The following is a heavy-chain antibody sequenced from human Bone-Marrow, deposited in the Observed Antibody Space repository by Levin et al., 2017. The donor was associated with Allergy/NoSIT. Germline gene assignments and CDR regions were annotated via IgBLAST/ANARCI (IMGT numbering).Heavy chain of an antibody. V-gene: IGHV3-30*02. D-gene: IGHD1-20*01. Sequence: GESLKISCAASGFTFGNFGMHWVRQSPGNGLEWVAFIWFDGRSEYYADSVRGRFIISRDNSKNTLYLQMNSLRTEDTAVYYCAKSGNWNDAQFFDSWGQGSLVTVSS. CDR1: GFTFGNFG. CDR3: AKSGNWNDAQFFDS. J-gene: IGHJ4*02. CDR2: IWFDGRSE.